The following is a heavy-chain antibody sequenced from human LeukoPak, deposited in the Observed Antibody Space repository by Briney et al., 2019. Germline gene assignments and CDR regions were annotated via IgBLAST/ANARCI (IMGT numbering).Heavy chain of an antibody. CDR3: ARGGIFGVVITPYYFDY. CDR1: GVSISSFY. D-gene: IGHD3-3*01. V-gene: IGHV4-4*07. CDR2: IYTSGST. J-gene: IGHJ4*02. Sequence: SETLSLTCTASGVSISSFYWNWIRQPAGKGLEWIGRIYTSGSTIYNPSLKSRVTMSVDTSKNQFSLKLSSVTAAETAVYYCARGGIFGVVITPYYFDYWGQGTLVTVSS.